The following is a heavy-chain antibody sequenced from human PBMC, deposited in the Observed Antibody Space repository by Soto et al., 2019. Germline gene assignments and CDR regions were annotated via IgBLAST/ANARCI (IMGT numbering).Heavy chain of an antibody. D-gene: IGHD2-2*02. Sequence: ASVKVSCKASGGTFSSYAISWVRQAPGKGLEWMGGIIPILGIANYAQKFQGRVTITADKSTSTAYMELSSLRSEDTAVYYCARGLGYCSSTSCYISEYFQHWGQGTLVTVSS. CDR1: GGTFSSYA. J-gene: IGHJ1*01. CDR2: IIPILGIA. V-gene: IGHV1-69*10. CDR3: ARGLGYCSSTSCYISEYFQH.